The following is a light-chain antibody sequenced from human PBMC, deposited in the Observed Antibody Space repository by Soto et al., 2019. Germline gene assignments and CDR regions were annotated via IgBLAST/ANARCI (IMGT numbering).Light chain of an antibody. CDR1: SSDVGAYKY. CDR3: TSYVGNDIWV. J-gene: IGLJ3*02. Sequence: QSVLTQPPSAYGSPGQSVTISCIGTSSDVGAYKYVSWYQQYPGKAPKLMIYEVTKRPSGVPDRFSGSKSGNTASLTVSGLQAEDEADYYCTSYVGNDIWVFGGGTKLTVL. V-gene: IGLV2-8*01. CDR2: EVT.